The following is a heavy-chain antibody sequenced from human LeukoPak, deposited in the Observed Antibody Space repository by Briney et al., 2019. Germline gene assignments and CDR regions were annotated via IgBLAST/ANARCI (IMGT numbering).Heavy chain of an antibody. D-gene: IGHD5-12*01. CDR1: AFTFRSYG. CDR2: IRYHGSDK. V-gene: IGHV3-30*02. J-gene: IGHJ4*02. Sequence: PGGSLRLSCAASAFTFRSYGMHWVRQAPGKGLEWVAFIRYHGSDKYYADSVKDRFTISRDNSKNTLYLQMNNLRAEDTAVYYCACIDYHNYWGQGTLVTVSS. CDR3: ACIDYHNY.